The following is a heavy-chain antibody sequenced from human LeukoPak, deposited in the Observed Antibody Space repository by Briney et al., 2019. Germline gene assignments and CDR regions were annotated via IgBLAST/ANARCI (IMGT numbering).Heavy chain of an antibody. D-gene: IGHD3-22*01. CDR1: GFILSRYE. V-gene: IGHV3-48*03. CDR3: ARREFYDTSGYLFDY. Sequence: GGSLRLSCVASGFILSRYEMNWVRQAPGKGLGWLSYIGTSGSIMSYADSVKGRFTISRDNAKNSLYLRMNSLRAEDTAVYYCARREFYDTSGYLFDYWGQGTLVTVSS. CDR2: IGTSGSIM. J-gene: IGHJ4*02.